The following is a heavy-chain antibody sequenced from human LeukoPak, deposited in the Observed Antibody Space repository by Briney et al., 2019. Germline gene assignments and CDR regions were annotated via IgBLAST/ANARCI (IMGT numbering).Heavy chain of an antibody. V-gene: IGHV3-53*01. CDR2: IYSGGGT. Sequence: GGSLRLSCAASGFTVSSNYMSWVRQAPGKGLEWVSVIYSGGGTYYADSVKGRFTISRDNSKNTLYLQMNSLRAEDTAVYYCARVEVGARGYDYWGQGTLVTVSS. CDR1: GFTVSSNY. D-gene: IGHD1-26*01. CDR3: ARVEVGARGYDY. J-gene: IGHJ4*02.